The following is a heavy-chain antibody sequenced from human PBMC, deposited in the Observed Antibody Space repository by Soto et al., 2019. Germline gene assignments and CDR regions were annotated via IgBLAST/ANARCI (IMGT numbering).Heavy chain of an antibody. J-gene: IGHJ4*02. CDR3: TTAPGLLRYFDWLLSPDY. CDR1: GFTFSNAW. CDR2: IKSKTDGGTT. D-gene: IGHD3-9*01. V-gene: IGHV3-15*01. Sequence: GGALRLSCAASGFTFSNAWMSWVRQAPGKGLEWVGRIKSKTDGGTTDYAAPVKGRFTISRDDSKNTLYLQMNSLKTEDTAVYYCTTAPGLLRYFDWLLSPDYWGQGTLVTVSS.